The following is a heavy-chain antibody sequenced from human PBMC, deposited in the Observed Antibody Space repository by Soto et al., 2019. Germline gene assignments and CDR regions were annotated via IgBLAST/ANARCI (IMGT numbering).Heavy chain of an antibody. CDR2: ISWNGATM. Sequence: PGGSLRLSCAASGFTFDDYAMHWVRQAPGKGLEWVSGISWNGATMGYGDSVKGRFTISRDNTKNSLYLQMNSLRTEDTAFYYCAKDNGGYYDSSGNFEYWGQGTLVTVSS. J-gene: IGHJ4*02. V-gene: IGHV3-9*01. D-gene: IGHD3-22*01. CDR1: GFTFDDYA. CDR3: AKDNGGYYDSSGNFEY.